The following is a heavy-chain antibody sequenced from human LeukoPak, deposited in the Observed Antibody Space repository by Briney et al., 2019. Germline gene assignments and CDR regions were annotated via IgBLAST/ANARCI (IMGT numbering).Heavy chain of an antibody. CDR3: ARVGSGGTREDTFDI. J-gene: IGHJ3*02. V-gene: IGHV3-21*01. Sequence: GGSLRLSCAASGFTFSSYSMNRVRQTPGKGLEWVSSIGSSGSHIYYADSVKGRFTISRDSAKNSLYLQMNSLRAEDTAVYYCARVGSGGTREDTFDIWGQGTMVTVSS. CDR1: GFTFSSYS. D-gene: IGHD1-26*01. CDR2: IGSSGSHI.